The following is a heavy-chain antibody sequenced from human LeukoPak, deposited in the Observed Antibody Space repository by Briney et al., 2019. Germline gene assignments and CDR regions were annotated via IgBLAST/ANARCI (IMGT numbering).Heavy chain of an antibody. Sequence: GGSLRLSCAASGFTFSRYSMNWVRQAPGKGLEWVSSISDDGKYIYYADSVKGRFSISRDNAKSSLYLQTNSLRAEDTAVYYCAKFGSSGLQGYWGQGTLVTVSS. J-gene: IGHJ4*02. CDR3: AKFGSSGLQGY. CDR2: ISDDGKYI. V-gene: IGHV3-21*01. CDR1: GFTFSRYS. D-gene: IGHD6-6*01.